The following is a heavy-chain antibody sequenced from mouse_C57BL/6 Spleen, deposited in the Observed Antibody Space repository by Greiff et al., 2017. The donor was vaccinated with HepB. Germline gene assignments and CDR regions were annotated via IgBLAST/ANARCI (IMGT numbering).Heavy chain of an antibody. CDR3: ASGIYYFAQGYFDV. J-gene: IGHJ1*03. Sequence: QVQLQQPGAELVKPGASVKLSCKASGYTFTSYWMHWVKQRPGLGLEWIGMIHPNSGSTNYNEKFKSKATLTVDKSSSTAYMQLSSLTSEDSAVYYCASGIYYFAQGYFDVWGTGTTVTVSS. D-gene: IGHD1-1*01. CDR1: GYTFTSYW. V-gene: IGHV1-64*01. CDR2: IHPNSGST.